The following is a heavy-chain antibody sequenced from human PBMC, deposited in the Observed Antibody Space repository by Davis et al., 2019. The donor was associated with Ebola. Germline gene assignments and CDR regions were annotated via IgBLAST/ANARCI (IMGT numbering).Heavy chain of an antibody. D-gene: IGHD3-3*01. Sequence: GESLKISCAASGFTFSDYYMSWIRQAPGKGLEWVSYISSSSSYTNYADSVKGRFTISRANAKNSLYLQMNSLRAEDTAVYYCAAGGITIFGVPITDYYGMDVWGQGTTVTVSS. V-gene: IGHV3-11*06. CDR3: AAGGITIFGVPITDYYGMDV. CDR2: ISSSSSYT. CDR1: GFTFSDYY. J-gene: IGHJ6*02.